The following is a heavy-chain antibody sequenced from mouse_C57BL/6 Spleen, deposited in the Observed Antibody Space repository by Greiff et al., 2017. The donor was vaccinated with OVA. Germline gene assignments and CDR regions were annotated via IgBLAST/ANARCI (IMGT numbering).Heavy chain of an antibody. CDR3: ARSGYGSSKGYFDY. CDR1: GYTFTSYW. CDR2: IDPSDSYT. Sequence: QVQLKQPGAELVMPGASVKLSCKASGYTFTSYWMHWVKQRPGQGLEWIGEIDPSDSYTNYNQKFKGKSTLTVDKSSSTAYMQLSSLTSEDSAVYYCARSGYGSSKGYFDYWGQGTTLTVSS. D-gene: IGHD1-1*01. V-gene: IGHV1-69*01. J-gene: IGHJ2*01.